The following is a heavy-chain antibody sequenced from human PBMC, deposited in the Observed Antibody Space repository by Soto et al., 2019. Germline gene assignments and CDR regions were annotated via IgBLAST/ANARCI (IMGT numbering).Heavy chain of an antibody. CDR2: IYYSGST. D-gene: IGHD4-17*01. J-gene: IGHJ5*02. CDR1: GGSISSGDYY. V-gene: IGHV4-30-4*01. Sequence: SETLSLTCTVSGGSISSGDYYWSWIRQPPGKGLEWIGYIYYSGSTYYNPSLKSRVTISVDTSKNQFSLKLSSVTAADTAVYYCARDYGDYSNWFDPWGQGTLVTVSS. CDR3: ARDYGDYSNWFDP.